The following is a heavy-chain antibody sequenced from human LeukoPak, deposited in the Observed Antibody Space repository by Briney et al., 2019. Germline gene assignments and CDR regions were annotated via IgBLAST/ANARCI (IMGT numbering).Heavy chain of an antibody. D-gene: IGHD5-18*01. J-gene: IGHJ3*02. CDR3: ARVSGGYSYGYDASDI. Sequence: GESLKISCKGSGYSFTSYWIGWVRQMPGKGLEWMGIIYPGDSDTRYSPSFQGQVTISADKSISTAYLEWSSLKASDTAMYYCARVSGGYSYGYDASDIWGQGTMVTVSP. CDR1: GYSFTSYW. CDR2: IYPGDSDT. V-gene: IGHV5-51*01.